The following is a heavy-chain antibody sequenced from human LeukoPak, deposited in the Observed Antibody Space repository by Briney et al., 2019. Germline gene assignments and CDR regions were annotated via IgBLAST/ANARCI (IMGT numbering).Heavy chain of an antibody. CDR3: ARVVAAGTAYYFDY. Sequence: SETLSLTCTVSGGSISSYYWSWIRQPPGKGLEWIGYIYYSGGTNYNPSLKSRVTISVDTSKNQFSLKLSSVTAADTAVYYCARVVAAGTAYYFDYWGQGTLVTVSS. J-gene: IGHJ4*02. CDR1: GGSISSYY. D-gene: IGHD6-13*01. V-gene: IGHV4-59*01. CDR2: IYYSGGT.